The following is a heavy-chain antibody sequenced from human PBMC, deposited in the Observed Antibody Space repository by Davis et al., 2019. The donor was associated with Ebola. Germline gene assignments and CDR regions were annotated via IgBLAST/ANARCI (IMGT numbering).Heavy chain of an antibody. CDR3: ARKTTVTTGMDV. Sequence: MPSETLSLTCAVYGGSFSGYYWSWIRQPPGKGLEWIGEINHSGSTNYNPSLKSRVTISVDKSKNQFSLKLSSVTAADTAVYYCARKTTVTTGMDVWGQGTTVTVSS. CDR2: INHSGST. D-gene: IGHD4-17*01. V-gene: IGHV4-34*01. CDR1: GGSFSGYY. J-gene: IGHJ6*02.